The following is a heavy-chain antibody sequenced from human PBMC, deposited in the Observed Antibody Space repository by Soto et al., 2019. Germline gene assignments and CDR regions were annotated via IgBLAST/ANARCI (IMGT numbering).Heavy chain of an antibody. D-gene: IGHD3-22*01. CDR3: AREPGRDDSSGFGY. J-gene: IGHJ4*02. CDR1: GFTFSSYA. Sequence: QVQLVESGGGVVQPGRSLRLSCAASGFTFSSYAMHWVRQAPGKGLEWVAVISYDGSNKYYADSVKGRFTISRDNSKNTLYLQMNSLRAEDTAVYYCAREPGRDDSSGFGYWGQGTLVTVSS. V-gene: IGHV3-30-3*01. CDR2: ISYDGSNK.